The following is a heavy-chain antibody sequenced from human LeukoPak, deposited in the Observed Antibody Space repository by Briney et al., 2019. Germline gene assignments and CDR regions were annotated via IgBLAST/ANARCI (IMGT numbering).Heavy chain of an antibody. Sequence: PSETLSLTCTVSGGSISSSSYYWGWIRQPPGKGLEWIGSIYYSGSTYYNPSLKSRVTISVDTSKNQFSLKLSSVTAADTAVYYCARHNPIPRYDYVWGSYRDNAFDIWGQGTMVTVSS. CDR1: GGSISSSSYY. J-gene: IGHJ3*02. D-gene: IGHD3-16*02. CDR2: IYYSGST. CDR3: ARHNPIPRYDYVWGSYRDNAFDI. V-gene: IGHV4-39*01.